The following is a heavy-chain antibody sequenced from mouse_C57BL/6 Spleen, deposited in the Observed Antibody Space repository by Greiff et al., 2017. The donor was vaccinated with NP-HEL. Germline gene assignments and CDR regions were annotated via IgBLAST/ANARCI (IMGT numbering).Heavy chain of an antibody. D-gene: IGHD2-14*01. CDR3: AREGGTRRFAY. V-gene: IGHV1-26*01. Sequence: EVQLQQSGPELVKPGASVKISCKASGYTFTDYYMNWVKQSHGKSLEWIGDINPNNGGTSYNQKFKGKATLTVDKSSSTAYMELRSLTSEDSAVYYCAREGGTRRFAYWGQGTLVTVSA. CDR1: GYTFTDYY. J-gene: IGHJ3*01. CDR2: INPNNGGT.